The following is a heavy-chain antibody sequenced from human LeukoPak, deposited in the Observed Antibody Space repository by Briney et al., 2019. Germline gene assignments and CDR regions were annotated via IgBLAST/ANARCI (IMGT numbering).Heavy chain of an antibody. CDR2: INHGGST. J-gene: IGHJ5*02. CDR3: ATENIVVVPAAAYNWFDP. D-gene: IGHD2-2*01. Sequence: SETLSLTCAVYGGSFSGYYWSWIRQPPGKGLEWIGEINHGGSTNYNPPPKSRVTISVDTSKNQFSLKLSSVTAADTAVYYCATENIVVVPAAAYNWFDPWGQGTLVTVSS. V-gene: IGHV4-34*01. CDR1: GGSFSGYY.